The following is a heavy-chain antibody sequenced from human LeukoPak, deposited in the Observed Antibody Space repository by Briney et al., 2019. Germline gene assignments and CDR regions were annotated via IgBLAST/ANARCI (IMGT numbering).Heavy chain of an antibody. CDR2: ISGDSNRI. CDR3: ARRRCSSTSCFEDY. D-gene: IGHD2-2*01. V-gene: IGHV3-9*01. CDR1: GFTFDEYA. Sequence: GGSLRLSCVASGFTFDEYAMHWVRQIPGKGLEWVIGISGDSNRIDYADSVKGRFTISRDNAKNSVYLQMNSLRAEDTAVYYCARRRCSSTSCFEDYWGQGTLVTVSS. J-gene: IGHJ4*02.